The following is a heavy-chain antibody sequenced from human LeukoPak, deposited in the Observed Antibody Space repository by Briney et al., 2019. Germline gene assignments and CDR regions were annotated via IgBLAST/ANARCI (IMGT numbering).Heavy chain of an antibody. J-gene: IGHJ4*02. D-gene: IGHD3-10*01. Sequence: GESLKISCKGSGYSFTNYWIGWVRQMPGKGLEWMGIIYPGDSATTYSPSFQGQITISADKSVSTAYLQWSSLKASDTAIYYCALHPAQGSGSLDYWGQGTLVTVSS. CDR2: IYPGDSAT. CDR3: ALHPAQGSGSLDY. V-gene: IGHV5-51*01. CDR1: GYSFTNYW.